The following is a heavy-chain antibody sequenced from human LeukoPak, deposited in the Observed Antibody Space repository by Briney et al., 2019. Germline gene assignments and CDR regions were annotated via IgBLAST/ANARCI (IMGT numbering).Heavy chain of an antibody. D-gene: IGHD3-9*01. V-gene: IGHV3-74*01. Sequence: QPGGSLRLSCAASGFTFSSYWMHWVRQAPGKGLVWVSRINSDGSSTSYADSVKGRFTISRDNAKNTLYLQMNSLRAEDTAVYYCANLGGYDILTGGTADAFDIWGQGTMVTVSS. J-gene: IGHJ3*02. CDR1: GFTFSSYW. CDR3: ANLGGYDILTGGTADAFDI. CDR2: INSDGSST.